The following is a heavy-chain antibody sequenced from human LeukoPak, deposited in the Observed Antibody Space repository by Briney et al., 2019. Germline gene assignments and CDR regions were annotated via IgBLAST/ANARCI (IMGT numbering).Heavy chain of an antibody. D-gene: IGHD6-6*01. CDR3: ARDWGTSSLYLLS. J-gene: IGHJ4*02. CDR1: GFTFSSNG. V-gene: IGHV3-30*02. Sequence: PGGSLRLSCAASGFTFSSNGMHWVRQAPGKGLECVAFIQDDGNNKKYADSVKGRFNISRDNSKNTLYLQMNSLRSEDTAVHYCARDWGTSSLYLLSWGQGSLVTVSS. CDR2: IQDDGNNK.